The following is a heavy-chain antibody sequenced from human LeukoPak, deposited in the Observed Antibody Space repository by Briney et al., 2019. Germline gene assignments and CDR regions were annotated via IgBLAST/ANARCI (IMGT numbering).Heavy chain of an antibody. J-gene: IGHJ4*02. Sequence: GRSLRLSCAASGFTFSSYSMNWVRQAPGKGLEWVSSISSSSSYIYYADSVKGRFTISRDNAKNSLYLQMNSLRAEDTAVYYCAREGRMYYYESTNDYWGQGTLVTVSS. CDR2: ISSSSSYI. V-gene: IGHV3-21*01. CDR1: GFTFSSYS. CDR3: AREGRMYYYESTNDY. D-gene: IGHD3-22*01.